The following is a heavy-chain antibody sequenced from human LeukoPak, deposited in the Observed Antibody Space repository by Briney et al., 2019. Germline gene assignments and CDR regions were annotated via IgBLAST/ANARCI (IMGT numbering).Heavy chain of an antibody. J-gene: IGHJ4*02. Sequence: GGSLRLSCAASGFTFSSYAMSWVRQAPGKGLEWVSAISGSGGSTYYADSVKGRFTTSRDNSKNTLYLQMNSLRAEDTAVYYCAKGDGYSYGFNYWGQGTLVTVSS. CDR3: AKGDGYSYGFNY. CDR1: GFTFSSYA. CDR2: ISGSGGST. V-gene: IGHV3-23*01. D-gene: IGHD5-18*01.